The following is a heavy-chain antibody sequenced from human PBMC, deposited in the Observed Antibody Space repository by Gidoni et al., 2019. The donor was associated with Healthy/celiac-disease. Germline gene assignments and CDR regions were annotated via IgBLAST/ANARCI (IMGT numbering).Heavy chain of an antibody. Sequence: EVQLVQSGAEVKKPGESMKISCKGSGYSFTSYWIGWVRQMPGKGLEWMGIIYPGDSDTRYSPSFQGQVTISADKSISTAYLQWSSLKASDTAMYYCARHRDQITMVRGADIYFDYWGQGTLVTVSS. J-gene: IGHJ4*02. CDR2: IYPGDSDT. D-gene: IGHD3-10*01. V-gene: IGHV5-51*01. CDR1: GYSFTSYW. CDR3: ARHRDQITMVRGADIYFDY.